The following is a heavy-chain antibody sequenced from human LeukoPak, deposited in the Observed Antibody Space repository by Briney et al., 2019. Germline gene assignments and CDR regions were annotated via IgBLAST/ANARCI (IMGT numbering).Heavy chain of an antibody. J-gene: IGHJ4*02. CDR2: ISGSGGTT. CDR3: ATPKSTSSAWYLAALDY. CDR1: GFTFSGYA. V-gene: IGHV3-23*01. D-gene: IGHD6-19*01. Sequence: GGSLRLSCAASGFTFSGYAMSWVRQAPGKGLAWVSAISGSGGTTYYADSVEGRFTISRDNSKNTLYLQMNGLRADDTAIYYCATPKSTSSAWYLAALDYWGQGTLVTVSS.